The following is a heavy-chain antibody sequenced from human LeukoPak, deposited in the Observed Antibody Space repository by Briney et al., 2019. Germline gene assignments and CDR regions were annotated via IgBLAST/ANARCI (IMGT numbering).Heavy chain of an antibody. CDR2: IFSGDST. V-gene: IGHV3-53*01. D-gene: IGHD3-22*01. CDR1: GFSVDGNY. Sequence: GGSLRLSCEVSGFSVDGNYMTWVRQVPGRGLEWVALIFSGDSTDNPDSVKGRFTISRDKSKNTLHLQMDSLRPEDTAMYYCALTYYFDRRGYSYFDYWGQGALVTVSS. J-gene: IGHJ4*02. CDR3: ALTYYFDRRGYSYFDY.